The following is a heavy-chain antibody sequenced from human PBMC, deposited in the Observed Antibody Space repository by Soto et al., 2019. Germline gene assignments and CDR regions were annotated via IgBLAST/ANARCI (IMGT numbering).Heavy chain of an antibody. D-gene: IGHD1-20*01. V-gene: IGHV4-31*03. CDR1: GGSISSGGYY. J-gene: IGHJ5*02. Sequence: QVQLQESGPGLVKPSQTLSLTCTVSGGSISSGGYYWSWIRQHPGKGLEWIGYIYYSGSTYYNPSLKGRVTISVDTSKNQFSLKLSSVTAAETAVYYCARDIRGEERGPNWFDPWGQGTLVTVSS. CDR3: ARDIRGEERGPNWFDP. CDR2: IYYSGST.